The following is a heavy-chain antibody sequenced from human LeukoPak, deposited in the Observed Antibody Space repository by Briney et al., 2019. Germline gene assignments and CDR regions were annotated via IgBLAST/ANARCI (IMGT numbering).Heavy chain of an antibody. D-gene: IGHD1-1*01. J-gene: IGHJ4*02. CDR3: ATKAGNFQERVSLNY. CDR1: GLTFSNHW. CDR2: INNEGSDT. Sequence: GGSLRLSCVVSGLTFSNHWMHWVRQAPGKGLVWVSHINNEGSDTKYADSVKGRFTISRDNGKNTVYLQMNSLRADDAAVYYCATKAGNFQERVSLNYWGQGILVTVSS. V-gene: IGHV3-74*03.